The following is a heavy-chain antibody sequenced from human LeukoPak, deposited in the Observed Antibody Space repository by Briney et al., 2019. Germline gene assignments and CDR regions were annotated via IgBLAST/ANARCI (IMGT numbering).Heavy chain of an antibody. J-gene: IGHJ4*02. CDR3: ARENFQY. Sequence: GGSLRLSCAASGFTFSAYAMNWVRQAPGKGLEWVANIKPDGSDQYYVDSVKGRFTISRDNAKNSLYLQMNSLRAEDTAVYYCARENFQYWAQGTLVTVSS. CDR2: IKPDGSDQ. CDR1: GFTFSAYA. V-gene: IGHV3-7*04.